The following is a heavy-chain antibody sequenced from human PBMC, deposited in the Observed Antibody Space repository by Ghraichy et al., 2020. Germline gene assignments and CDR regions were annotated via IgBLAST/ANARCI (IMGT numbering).Heavy chain of an antibody. CDR3: ARHYSSGWYGPWFDP. CDR2: IYYSGST. D-gene: IGHD6-19*01. Sequence: SETLSLTCTVSGGSISSSSYYWGWIRQPPGKGLEWIGSIYYSGSTYYNPSLKSRVTISVDTSKNQFSLKLSSVTAADTAVYYCARHYSSGWYGPWFDPRGQGTLVTVSS. CDR1: GGSISSSSYY. J-gene: IGHJ5*02. V-gene: IGHV4-39*01.